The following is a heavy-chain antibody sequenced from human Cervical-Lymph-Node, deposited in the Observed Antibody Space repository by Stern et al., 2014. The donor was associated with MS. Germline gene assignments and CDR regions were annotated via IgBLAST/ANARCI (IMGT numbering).Heavy chain of an antibody. CDR3: ARSGYSSGWTDS. CDR2: IIPLFGTA. CDR1: GGTISSYA. J-gene: IGHJ4*02. V-gene: IGHV1-69*01. D-gene: IGHD6-19*01. Sequence: QVQLVQSGAEVKKPGSSVKVSCKASGGTISSYAISWVRQAPGHGLEWMGGIIPLFGTANDAQKFQGRVTIAADESTSTAYMELSSLRSEDTAVYYCARSGYSSGWTDSWGQGTLVTVSS.